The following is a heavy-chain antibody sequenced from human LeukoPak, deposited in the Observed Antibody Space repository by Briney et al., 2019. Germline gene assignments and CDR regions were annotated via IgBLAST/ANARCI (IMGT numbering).Heavy chain of an antibody. CDR3: ARERLGRGIGSHDAFDI. J-gene: IGHJ3*02. Sequence: ASVKVSCKASGYTFTGYYMHWVRQAPGQGLEWMGWINPNSGGTNYAQKFQGRVTMTRDTSISTAYMELSRLRSDDTAVYYCARERLGRGIGSHDAFDIWGQGTMVTVSS. CDR1: GYTFTGYY. D-gene: IGHD1-26*01. CDR2: INPNSGGT. V-gene: IGHV1-2*02.